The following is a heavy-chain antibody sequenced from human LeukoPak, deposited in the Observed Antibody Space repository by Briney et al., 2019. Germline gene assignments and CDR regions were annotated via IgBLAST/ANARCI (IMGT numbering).Heavy chain of an antibody. CDR3: ARDSSGWQIVGWFDP. CDR2: IYTSGST. CDR1: GGSISSYY. J-gene: IGHJ5*02. Sequence: SETLPLTCTVSGGSISSYYWSWIRQPAGKGLEWIGRIYTSGSTNYNPSPKSRVTMSVDTSKNQFSLKLSSVTAADTAVYYCARDSSGWQIVGWFDPWGQGTLVTVSS. D-gene: IGHD6-19*01. V-gene: IGHV4-4*07.